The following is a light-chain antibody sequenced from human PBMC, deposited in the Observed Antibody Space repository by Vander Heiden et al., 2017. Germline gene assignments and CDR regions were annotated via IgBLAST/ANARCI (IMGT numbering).Light chain of an antibody. Sequence: QSVLTQPPSSSGTPGQRVTISRSGSSSNIGSNTVNWYKQLPGTAPKLLIYSDNQRPSGVPDRFSGSKSGTSATLAISGLQAEDEADYYCAAWDDSRNGPVFGGGTKLTVL. CDR2: SDN. CDR1: SSNIGSNT. V-gene: IGLV1-44*01. J-gene: IGLJ2*01. CDR3: AAWDDSRNGPV.